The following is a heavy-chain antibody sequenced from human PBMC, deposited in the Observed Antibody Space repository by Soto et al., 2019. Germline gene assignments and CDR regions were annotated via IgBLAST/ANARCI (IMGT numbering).Heavy chain of an antibody. CDR1: GFTFSHHS. Sequence: GGSLRLSCSGSGFTFSHHSLYWVRQPPGKGLQCVSSISGSGGDIYYAESVKGRFTISRDNSKNTLYLQMTSLSSEDSAVYYCVKVSGYCTGGSCFSYFDYWGQGTPVTVSS. CDR3: VKVSGYCTGGSCFSYFDY. V-gene: IGHV3-64D*06. CDR2: ISGSGGDI. D-gene: IGHD2-15*01. J-gene: IGHJ4*02.